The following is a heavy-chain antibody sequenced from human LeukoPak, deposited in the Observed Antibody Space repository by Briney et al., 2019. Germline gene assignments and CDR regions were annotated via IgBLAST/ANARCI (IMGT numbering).Heavy chain of an antibody. CDR2: ISSSSSYI. Sequence: GGSLRLSCAASGFTFSSYSMNWVRQAPGKGLEWVSSISSSSSYIYYADSVKGRFTISRDNAKNSLYLQMNSLRAEDTAVYYCASGGSGSYRGGYFDYWGQGTLVTVSS. V-gene: IGHV3-21*01. J-gene: IGHJ4*02. D-gene: IGHD3-10*01. CDR3: ASGGSGSYRGGYFDY. CDR1: GFTFSSYS.